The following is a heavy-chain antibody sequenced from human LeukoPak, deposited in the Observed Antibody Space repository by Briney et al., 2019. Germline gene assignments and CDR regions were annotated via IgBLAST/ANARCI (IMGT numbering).Heavy chain of an antibody. CDR1: GGSMSDYY. J-gene: IGHJ4*02. V-gene: IGHV4-59*12. CDR2: IYYSGST. CDR3: ASTGEPSDY. D-gene: IGHD3-10*01. Sequence: SETLSLTCTVSGGSMSDYYWSWIRQPPGKGLEWIGYIYYSGSTNYNPSLKSRVTISVDKSKNQFSLKLSSVTAADTAVYYCASTGEPSDYWGQGTLVTVSS.